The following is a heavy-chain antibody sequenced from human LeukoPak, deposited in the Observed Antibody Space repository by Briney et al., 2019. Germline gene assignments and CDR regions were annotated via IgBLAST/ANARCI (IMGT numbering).Heavy chain of an antibody. CDR3: ARDSRDGALDY. V-gene: IGHV1-46*01. J-gene: IGHJ4*02. D-gene: IGHD5-24*01. CDR1: GYTFTSYY. Sequence: ASVKVSCKASGYTFTSYYMHWVRQAPGQGLEWMGIINPSGGSTSYAQKFQGRVTMTRDMSTSTVYMELSSLRSEDTAVYYCARDSRDGALDYWGQGTLVTVSS. CDR2: INPSGGST.